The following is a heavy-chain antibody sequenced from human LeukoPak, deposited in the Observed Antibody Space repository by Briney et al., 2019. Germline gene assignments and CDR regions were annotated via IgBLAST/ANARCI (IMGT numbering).Heavy chain of an antibody. V-gene: IGHV5-51*01. J-gene: IGHJ5*02. CDR3: ARQGCSSTSCYEDWFDP. CDR2: IYPGDSDT. CDR1: GYSFTSYW. D-gene: IGHD2-2*01. Sequence: GESRKISCKGSGYSFTSYWIGWVRQMPGKGLEWMGIIYPGDSDTRYSPSFQGQVTISADKSISTAYLQWSSLKASDTAMYYCARQGCSSTSCYEDWFDPWGQGTLVTVSS.